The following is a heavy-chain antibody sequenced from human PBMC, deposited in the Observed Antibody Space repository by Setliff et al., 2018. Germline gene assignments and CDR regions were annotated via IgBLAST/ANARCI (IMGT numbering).Heavy chain of an antibody. Sequence: PSETLSLTCTVSGGSIISSNYYWSWFRQPPGKGLEWIGYIHYSGYTNYNPSLKSRVTISIDASKNQFSLKLSSVTAADTAVYYCTRGGTWSDAFDTWGQGTMVTVSS. CDR1: GGSIISSNYY. J-gene: IGHJ3*02. CDR3: TRGGTWSDAFDT. V-gene: IGHV4-61*01. D-gene: IGHD1-1*01. CDR2: IHYSGYT.